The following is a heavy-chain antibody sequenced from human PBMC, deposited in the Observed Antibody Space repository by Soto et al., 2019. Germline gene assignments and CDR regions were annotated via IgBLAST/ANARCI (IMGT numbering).Heavy chain of an antibody. CDR3: ARVREKRGYSYGPYYYYGMDV. D-gene: IGHD5-18*01. CDR2: INPSGGST. J-gene: IGHJ6*02. V-gene: IGHV1-46*01. Sequence: GASVKVSCKASGYTFTSYYMHWVRQAPGQGLEWMGIINPSGGSTSYAQKFQGRVTMTRDTSTSTAYMELSSLRSEDTAVYYCARVREKRGYSYGPYYYYGMDVWGQGTTVTVYS. CDR1: GYTFTSYY.